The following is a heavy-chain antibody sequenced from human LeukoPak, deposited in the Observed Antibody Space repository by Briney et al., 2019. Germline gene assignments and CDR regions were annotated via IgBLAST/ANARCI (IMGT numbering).Heavy chain of an antibody. J-gene: IGHJ6*03. Sequence: GGSLRLSCAASGFTFSSYWMRWVRQAPGKGLEWVANIKQDGSEKYYVDSVKGRFTISRDNAKNSLYLQMNSLRAEDTAVYYCARVRSVRYDFWSGYYLPHYYHYMDVWGKGTTVTVSS. CDR1: GFTFSSYW. V-gene: IGHV3-7*01. CDR3: ARVRSVRYDFWSGYYLPHYYHYMDV. CDR2: IKQDGSEK. D-gene: IGHD3-3*01.